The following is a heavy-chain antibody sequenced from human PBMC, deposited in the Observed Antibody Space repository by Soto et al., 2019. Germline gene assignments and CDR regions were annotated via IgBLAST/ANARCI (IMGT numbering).Heavy chain of an antibody. Sequence: QVQLRESGPGLVKPSGTLFLTCAVSSGSVNSSNWWSWVRQPPGKGLEWIGEIYHGGSANYNPSLWSRVTMSVDKSKNQVFLQLSSVTAADTAVYYCARAPAAAETFDYWGQGTLVTVSS. D-gene: IGHD6-13*01. CDR2: IYHGGSA. J-gene: IGHJ4*02. V-gene: IGHV4-4*02. CDR3: ARAPAAAETFDY. CDR1: SGSVNSSNW.